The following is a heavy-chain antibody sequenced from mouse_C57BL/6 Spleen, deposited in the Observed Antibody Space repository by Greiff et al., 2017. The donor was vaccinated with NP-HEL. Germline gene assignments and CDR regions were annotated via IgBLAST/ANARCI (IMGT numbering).Heavy chain of an antibody. V-gene: IGHV5-16*01. Sequence: DVKLVESEGGLVQPGSSMKLSCTASGFTFSDYYMAWVRQVPEKGLEWVANINYDGSSTYYLDSLKSRFIISRDNAKNILYLQMSSLKSEDTATYYCARVYSNYVFAYWGQGTLVTVSA. CDR1: GFTFSDYY. CDR2: INYDGSST. D-gene: IGHD2-5*01. CDR3: ARVYSNYVFAY. J-gene: IGHJ3*01.